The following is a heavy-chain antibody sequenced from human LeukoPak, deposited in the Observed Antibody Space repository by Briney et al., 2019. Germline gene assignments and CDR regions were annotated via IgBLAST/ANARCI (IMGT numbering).Heavy chain of an antibody. V-gene: IGHV5-10-1*01. CDR3: ARLVVGTAMVPAFDY. Sequence: GESLRISCKGSGHSFTSYWISWVRQMPGKGLEWIGRIDPSDSYTNYSPSFQGHVTISADKSISTAYLQWSSLKASDTAMYYCARLVVGTAMVPAFDYWGQGTLVTVSS. J-gene: IGHJ4*02. D-gene: IGHD5-18*01. CDR2: IDPSDSYT. CDR1: GHSFTSYW.